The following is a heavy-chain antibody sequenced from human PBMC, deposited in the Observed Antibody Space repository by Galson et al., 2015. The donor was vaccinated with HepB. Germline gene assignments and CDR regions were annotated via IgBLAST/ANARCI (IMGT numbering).Heavy chain of an antibody. J-gene: IGHJ4*02. CDR2: ISASGGST. V-gene: IGHV3-23*01. CDR1: GFTFSGYA. Sequence: SLRLSCAASGFTFSGYAMSWVRQAPGKGLDWVSGISASGGSTYYADSVKGRFTISRGNSKSTLYLQMNSLRAEDTAVYYCAKDGGDCSGGNCYYFDYWGQGTLVTVSS. D-gene: IGHD2-15*01. CDR3: AKDGGDCSGGNCYYFDY.